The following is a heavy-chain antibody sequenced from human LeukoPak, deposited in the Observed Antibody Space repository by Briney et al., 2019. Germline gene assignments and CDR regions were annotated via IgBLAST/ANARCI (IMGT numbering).Heavy chain of an antibody. CDR3: ARGRVSSSTWYSTYYYFFYMDF. CDR1: DDSITMYY. Sequence: SETLSLTCTVSDDSITMYYWTWIRQPPGKGLEWIGYVDHTGSTKFNPSLNGRVSISRDTSNNFFSLRLRSVTAAYTAVYSCARGRVSSSTWYSTYYYFFYMDFWGKGTTVTVSS. CDR2: VDHTGST. J-gene: IGHJ6*03. V-gene: IGHV4-59*01. D-gene: IGHD4-11*01.